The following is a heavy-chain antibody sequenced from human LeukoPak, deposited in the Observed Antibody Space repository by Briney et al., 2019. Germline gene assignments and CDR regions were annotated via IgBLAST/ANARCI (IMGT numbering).Heavy chain of an antibody. V-gene: IGHV1-18*01. Sequence: ASVKVSYKASGYTFTSYGISWVRQAPGQGLEWMGWISAYNGNTNYAQKLQGRVTMTTDTSTSTAYMELRSLRSDDTAVYYCARSHYYDSSGYVGYWGQGTLVTVSS. J-gene: IGHJ4*02. CDR3: ARSHYYDSSGYVGY. CDR2: ISAYNGNT. D-gene: IGHD3-22*01. CDR1: GYTFTSYG.